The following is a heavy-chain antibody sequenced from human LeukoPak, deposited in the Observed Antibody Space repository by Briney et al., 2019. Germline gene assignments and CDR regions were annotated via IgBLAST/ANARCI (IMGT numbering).Heavy chain of an antibody. V-gene: IGHV7-4-1*02. J-gene: IGHJ4*02. D-gene: IGHD3-22*01. CDR3: ANCYDSSGFFAY. CDR1: GYTLTDYA. Sequence: ASVTFCCMGSGYTLTDYAISWVRQTPGQGLEYMGWIDTNTGNPTYAQGFTGRFVFSLDTSVSTAYLQISSLKAEDSAIYFCANCYDSSGFFAYWGQGTLVTVSS. CDR2: IDTNTGNP.